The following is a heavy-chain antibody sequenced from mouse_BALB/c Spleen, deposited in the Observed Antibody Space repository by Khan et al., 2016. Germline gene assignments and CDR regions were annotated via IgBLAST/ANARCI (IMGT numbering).Heavy chain of an antibody. CDR2: IYYSGTI. D-gene: IGHD1-1*01. CDR1: GISITTGNYR. Sequence: EVKLEESGPGLVKPSQTVSLTCTVTGISITTGNYRWSWIRQFPGNKLVWIGYIYYSGTITYNPSLTSRTTITRDTSKNQFFLEMNSLTAEDTATYYCARDYYYFDYWGQGTTLTVSS. V-gene: IGHV3-5*02. CDR3: ARDYYYFDY. J-gene: IGHJ2*01.